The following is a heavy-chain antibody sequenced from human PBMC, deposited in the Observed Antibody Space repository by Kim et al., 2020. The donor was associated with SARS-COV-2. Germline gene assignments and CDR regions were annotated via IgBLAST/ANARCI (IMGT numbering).Heavy chain of an antibody. V-gene: IGHV4-34*01. CDR1: GGSFSGYY. D-gene: IGHD6-13*01. J-gene: IGHJ6*02. CDR2: IYHSGST. CDR3: ARGVAANYYYGMDV. Sequence: SETLSLTCAVYGGSFSGYYWSWIRQPPGKGLEWIGEIYHSGSTNYNPSLKSRVTISVDTSKNQFSLKLSSVTAADTAVYYCARGVAANYYYGMDVWGQGT.